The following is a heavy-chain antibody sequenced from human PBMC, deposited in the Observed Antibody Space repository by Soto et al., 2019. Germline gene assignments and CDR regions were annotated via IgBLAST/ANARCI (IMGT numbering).Heavy chain of an antibody. J-gene: IGHJ6*02. Sequence: VASVKVSCKASGYPFTSYGISWVRQAPGQGLEWMGWISAYNGNTNYAQKLQGRVTMTTDTSTSTAYMELRSLRSDDTAVYYCARVMAYDFWSGYLPLLNRYGMDVWGQGTTVTV. CDR2: ISAYNGNT. CDR3: ARVMAYDFWSGYLPLLNRYGMDV. D-gene: IGHD3-3*01. V-gene: IGHV1-18*01. CDR1: GYPFTSYG.